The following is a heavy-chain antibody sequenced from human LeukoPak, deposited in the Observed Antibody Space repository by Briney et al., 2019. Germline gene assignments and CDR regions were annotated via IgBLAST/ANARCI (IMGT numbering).Heavy chain of an antibody. CDR3: AKEKYYYDSSGYYYAPFDY. Sequence: SETLSLTCTVSGGSISSYYWSWIRQPAGKGLDWIGRIYTSGSTNYNPSLKRRMTMSADTSKNQFPLNLSSVTAADTAVYYCAKEKYYYDSSGYYYAPFDYWGQGPLVTVSS. CDR1: GGSISSYY. J-gene: IGHJ4*02. CDR2: IYTSGST. V-gene: IGHV4-4*07. D-gene: IGHD3-22*01.